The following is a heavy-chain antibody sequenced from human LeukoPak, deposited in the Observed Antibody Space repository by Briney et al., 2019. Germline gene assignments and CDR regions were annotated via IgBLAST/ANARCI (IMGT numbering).Heavy chain of an antibody. Sequence: SVKVSCKASGGTFSSYAISWVRQAPGQGLEWMGRIIPILGIANYAQKFQGRVTITADKSTSTAYMELSSLRPEDTAVYYCASSLDYYDSSGYDYWGQGTLVTVSS. CDR2: IIPILGIA. CDR1: GGTFSSYA. V-gene: IGHV1-69*04. D-gene: IGHD3-22*01. J-gene: IGHJ4*02. CDR3: ASSLDYYDSSGYDY.